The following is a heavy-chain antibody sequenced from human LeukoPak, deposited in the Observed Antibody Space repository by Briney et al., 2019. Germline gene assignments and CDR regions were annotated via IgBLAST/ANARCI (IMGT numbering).Heavy chain of an antibody. CDR2: MNPNSGNT. CDR3: AQVRIVGATRAFDY. V-gene: IGHV1-8*03. D-gene: IGHD1-26*01. Sequence: ASVKVSCKASGGTFSSYAVSWVRQATGQGLEWMGWMNPNSGNTGYAQKFQGRVTITRNTSISTAYMELSSLRSEDTAVYYCAQVRIVGATRAFDYWGQGTLVTVSS. J-gene: IGHJ4*02. CDR1: GGTFSSYA.